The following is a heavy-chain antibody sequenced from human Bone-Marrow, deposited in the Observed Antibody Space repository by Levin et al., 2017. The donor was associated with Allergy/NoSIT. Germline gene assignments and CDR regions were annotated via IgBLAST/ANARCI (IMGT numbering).Heavy chain of an antibody. CDR2: VYGSGIST. CDR3: AKNYGDRVNWFDS. V-gene: IGHV3-23*05. Sequence: GGSLRLSCAASGFPFGSHAMSWVRQAPGKGLEWVSGVYGSGISTFYADSVKGRFTISRDNSKNTVYLQMNSLRAEDMAVYYFAKNYGDRVNWFDSWGQGTLVTVSS. CDR1: GFPFGSHA. D-gene: IGHD4-17*01. J-gene: IGHJ5*01.